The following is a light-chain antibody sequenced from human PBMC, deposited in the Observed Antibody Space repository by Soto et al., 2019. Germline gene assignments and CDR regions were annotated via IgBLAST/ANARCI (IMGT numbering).Light chain of an antibody. CDR3: SSKSPDF. V-gene: IGLV2-14*01. J-gene: IGLJ1*01. Sequence: QSVLTQPASVSGSPGQSITISCTGASSGIRDYNYVSWYQQLPGNAPKLIMYEVSNRPSGISNRFSGSKSGNTASLTISGLQAEDEADYYCSSKSPDFFGTGTKVTVL. CDR1: SSGIRDYNY. CDR2: EVS.